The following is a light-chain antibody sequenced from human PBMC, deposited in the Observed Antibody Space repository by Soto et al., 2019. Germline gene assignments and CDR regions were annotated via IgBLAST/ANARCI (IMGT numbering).Light chain of an antibody. CDR1: SSNIGSNY. Sequence: QSVLTHPPSASGTTVQRVTISCSGSSSNIGSNYVYWYQQLPGTAPKLLIYRNNQRPSGVPDRFSGSKSGTSASLAISGLRSEDEADYYCAAWDDSLSVVVFGGGTKVTVL. CDR2: RNN. CDR3: AAWDDSLSVVV. J-gene: IGLJ2*01. V-gene: IGLV1-47*01.